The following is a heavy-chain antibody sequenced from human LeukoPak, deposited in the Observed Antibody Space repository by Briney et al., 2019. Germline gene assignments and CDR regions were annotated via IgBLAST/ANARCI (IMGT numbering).Heavy chain of an antibody. V-gene: IGHV3-11*01. CDR2: ISSSGITT. J-gene: IGHJ3*02. CDR1: GLTFSASY. CDR3: ARDKGFGRVATSDALDI. D-gene: IGHD4-23*01. Sequence: KPGGSLRLSCAASGLTFSASYMYWIRQAPGKGLEWVSYISSSGITTYYADSEKGRFSISRDNARNSLYLQMNSLRADDTAVYYCARDKGFGRVATSDALDIWGQGTMVTVSS.